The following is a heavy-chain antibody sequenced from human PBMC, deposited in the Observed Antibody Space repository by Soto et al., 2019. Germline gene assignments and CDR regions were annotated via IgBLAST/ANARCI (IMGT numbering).Heavy chain of an antibody. Sequence: QVQLVQSGAEVKKPGSSVKVSCKASGGTFSNYAISWVRQAPGQGLEWMGGIVPIFGTTYYAQKFQGRVTIIAYDTTTTAYLELSSLRSEDTATYYCARVEAVAALYNHHGLDVWGQGTVVSVSS. CDR1: GGTFSNYA. D-gene: IGHD6-19*01. V-gene: IGHV1-69*12. CDR2: IVPIFGTT. CDR3: ARVEAVAALYNHHGLDV. J-gene: IGHJ6*02.